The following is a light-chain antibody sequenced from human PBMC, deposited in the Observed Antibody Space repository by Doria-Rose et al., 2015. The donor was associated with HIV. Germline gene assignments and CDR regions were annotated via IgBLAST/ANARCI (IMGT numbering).Light chain of an antibody. CDR3: QQYNNWPRT. CDR1: QSFRGN. V-gene: IGKV3-15*01. Sequence: DMVLTQTTATLPGAPGERASLACTDSQSFRGNFAWYQQKPGQPPRLLMYGASTRATGIPARFSGSGSGTDFTLTISSLQSEDFAVYYCQQYNNWPRTFGGGTKVEIK. J-gene: IGKJ4*01. CDR2: GAS.